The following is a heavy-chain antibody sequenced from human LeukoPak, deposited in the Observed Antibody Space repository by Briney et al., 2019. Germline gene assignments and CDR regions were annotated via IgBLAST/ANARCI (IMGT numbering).Heavy chain of an antibody. CDR3: ARAEGDYLNYYGMDV. CDR2: ISSSNSYI. CDR1: GFTFSNYS. Sequence: GGSLRLSCAASGFTFSNYSMNWVRQAPGKGLEWVSSISSSNSYINYADSVKGRFTISRDNAKNSLYLQMNSLRAEDTAVYCCARAEGDYLNYYGMDVWGQGTTVTVSS. D-gene: IGHD4-17*01. V-gene: IGHV3-21*01. J-gene: IGHJ6*02.